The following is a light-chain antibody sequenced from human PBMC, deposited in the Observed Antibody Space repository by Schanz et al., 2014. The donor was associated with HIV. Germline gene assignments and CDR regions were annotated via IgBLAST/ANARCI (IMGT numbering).Light chain of an antibody. V-gene: IGLV2-8*01. CDR3: SSYAGSYTWV. Sequence: QSALTQPPSASGSPGQSVTISCTGTSSDVGGYNYVSWYQQHPGKAPRLIIYDVTSRPSGVSTRFSASKFGDTASLTISGLQAEDEADYYCSSYAGSYTWVFGGGTKLTVL. CDR2: DVT. J-gene: IGLJ3*02. CDR1: SSDVGGYNY.